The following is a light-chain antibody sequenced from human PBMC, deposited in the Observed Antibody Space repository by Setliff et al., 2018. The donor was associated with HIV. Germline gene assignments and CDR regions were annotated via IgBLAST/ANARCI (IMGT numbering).Light chain of an antibody. CDR2: DVN. Sequence: QSALTQPASVSGSPGQSITISCTGSSRDIGYFNYVSWYQRHPNKAPKLIIYDVNRRPSGVSDRFSGSKSGNTASLSISGLQAEDEADYYCSSYTTSSILDFGTGTKVTVL. CDR3: SSYTTSSILD. V-gene: IGLV2-14*03. J-gene: IGLJ1*01. CDR1: SRDIGYFNY.